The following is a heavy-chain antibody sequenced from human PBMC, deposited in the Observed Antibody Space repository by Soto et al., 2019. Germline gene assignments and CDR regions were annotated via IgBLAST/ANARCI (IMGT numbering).Heavy chain of an antibody. Sequence: SETLSLTCTVSGGSISSSSYYWGWIRQPPGKGLEWIGSIYYSGSTYYNPSLKSRVTISVDTSKNQFSLYLQMNSLRAEDTAVYYCAKDLGSRSSGWPPGDYWGQGTLVTVSS. CDR1: GGSISSSSYY. CDR3: AKDLGSRSSGWPPGDY. D-gene: IGHD6-19*01. J-gene: IGHJ4*02. CDR2: IYYSGST. V-gene: IGHV4-39*07.